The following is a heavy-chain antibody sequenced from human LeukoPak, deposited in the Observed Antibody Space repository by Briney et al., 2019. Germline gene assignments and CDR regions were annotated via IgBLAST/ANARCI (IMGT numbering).Heavy chain of an antibody. V-gene: IGHV4-39*01. CDR2: FYYSGNT. CDR3: ARTAGVAVAGSRQYFDY. CDR1: GGSFSGYY. D-gene: IGHD6-19*01. Sequence: KPSETLSLTCAVYGGSFSGYYWGWIRQPPGKGLEWIGSFYYSGNTYYNPSLKSRVTISVDTSKNEFSLKLRSVTAADTAVYYCARTAGVAVAGSRQYFDYWGQGTLVTVSS. J-gene: IGHJ4*02.